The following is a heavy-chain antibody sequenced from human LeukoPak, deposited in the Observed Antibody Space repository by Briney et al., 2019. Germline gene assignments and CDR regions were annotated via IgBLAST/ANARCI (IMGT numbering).Heavy chain of an antibody. J-gene: IGHJ4*02. V-gene: IGHV1-18*01. CDR3: ARDDYGDYVRDY. CDR1: GYTFTSYG. CDR2: ISAYNGNT. Sequence: ASVKVSCKASGYTFTSYGISWVRQAPGQGLEWMGWISAYNGNTNYAQKLQGRVTMTTDTSTSTAYMELRSLRSDDTAVNYCARDDYGDYVRDYWGQGTLVTVSS. D-gene: IGHD4-17*01.